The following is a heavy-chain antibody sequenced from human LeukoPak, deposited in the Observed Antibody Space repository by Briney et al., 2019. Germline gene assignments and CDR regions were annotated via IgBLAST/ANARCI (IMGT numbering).Heavy chain of an antibody. J-gene: IGHJ4*02. V-gene: IGHV3-11*04. CDR1: GFTLSDYY. D-gene: IGHD3-10*01. CDR2: ISSSGSTK. Sequence: GGSLRLSCVASGFTLSDYYMSWIRQAPGKGLEWISFISSSGSTKYYADSVKGRFTISRDSTQNSLFLQMNSLRAEDTALYYCARERTPKHYYGSGTYDRYFDHWGQGTLVTVSS. CDR3: ARERTPKHYYGSGTYDRYFDH.